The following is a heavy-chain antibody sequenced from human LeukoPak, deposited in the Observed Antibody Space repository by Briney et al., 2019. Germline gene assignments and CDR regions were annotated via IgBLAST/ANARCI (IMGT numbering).Heavy chain of an antibody. CDR1: GGSLSGYY. D-gene: IGHD3-3*01. J-gene: IGHJ4*02. Sequence: PSETLSLTCAVYGGSLSGYYWSWIRQPPGKGLEWIGEINHSGSTNYNPSLKSRVTISVDTSKNQFSLKLSSVTAADTAVYYCARTDRWSGYFDYWGQGTLVTVSS. V-gene: IGHV4-34*01. CDR2: INHSGST. CDR3: ARTDRWSGYFDY.